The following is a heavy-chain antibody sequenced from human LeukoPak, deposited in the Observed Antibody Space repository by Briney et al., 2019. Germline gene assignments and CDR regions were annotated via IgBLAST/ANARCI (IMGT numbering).Heavy chain of an antibody. D-gene: IGHD3-16*02. V-gene: IGHV3-15*01. J-gene: IGHJ4*02. CDR3: TSVGRDYDYVWGSYRYAYFDY. CDR2: IKSTTDGGTT. CDR1: GFTFSNAW. Sequence: GGSLRLSCVASGFTFSNAWMSWVRQAPGKGVEWVCRIKSTTDGGTTDYAAPVKGRFTISRDDSKNTLYLQMNSLKTEGTAVYYSTSVGRDYDYVWGSYRYAYFDYWGQGTLVTASS.